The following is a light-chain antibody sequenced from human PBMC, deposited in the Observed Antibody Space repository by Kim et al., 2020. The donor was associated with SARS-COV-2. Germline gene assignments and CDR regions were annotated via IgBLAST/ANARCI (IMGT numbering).Light chain of an antibody. J-gene: IGKJ2*01. V-gene: IGKV3-20*01. CDR1: QSVSSTY. CDR2: GTS. Sequence: EIVLTQSPGTLSLSPGERATLSCRTGQSVSSTYLAWYQRKPGQAPRLVIYGTSTRATGIPDRFSGSGSGTDFTLTLSRLEPEDFAVYYCQHYGTSPPMYTFGQGTKLEI. CDR3: QHYGTSPPMYT.